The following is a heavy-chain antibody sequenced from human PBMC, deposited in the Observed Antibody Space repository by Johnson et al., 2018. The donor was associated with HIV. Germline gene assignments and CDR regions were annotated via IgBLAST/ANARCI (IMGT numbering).Heavy chain of an antibody. CDR3: ARSSVDYGGNPQRAFDI. Sequence: VQLVESGGGVVQPGRSLRLSCAASGFTFSSYGMHWVRQAPGKGLEWVAVIWYDGSNKYYADSVKGRFTISRDNSKKQLYLQMNSLRAEDTAVYYCARSSVDYGGNPQRAFDIWGQGTMVTVSS. CDR2: IWYDGSNK. J-gene: IGHJ3*02. D-gene: IGHD4-23*01. V-gene: IGHV3-33*08. CDR1: GFTFSSYG.